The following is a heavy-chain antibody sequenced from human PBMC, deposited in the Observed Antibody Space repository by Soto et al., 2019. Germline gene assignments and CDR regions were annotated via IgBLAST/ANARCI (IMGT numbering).Heavy chain of an antibody. CDR1: GGSISSGGYY. V-gene: IGHV4-31*03. Sequence: QVQLQESGPGLVKPSQTLSLTCTVSGGSISSGGYYWSWIRQHPGKGLEWIGYIYYSGSTYYHPSLKGRATIAVDTSKNQFSLKLSSVTAADTAVYYCARGRGTISGYYPFFDYWGQGTLVTVSS. J-gene: IGHJ4*02. CDR2: IYYSGST. D-gene: IGHD3-22*01. CDR3: ARGRGTISGYYPFFDY.